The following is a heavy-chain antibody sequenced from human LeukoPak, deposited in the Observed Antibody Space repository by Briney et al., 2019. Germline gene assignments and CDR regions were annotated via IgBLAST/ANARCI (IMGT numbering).Heavy chain of an antibody. V-gene: IGHV3-9*01. Sequence: GGSLRLSCTASGFTFDDYAMHWVRQAPGKGLEWVSGISWNSGSIGYADSVKGRFTVSRDNAKNSLYLQMNSLRAEDTAVYYCARFATYGSGTYAFDYWGQGTLVTVSS. J-gene: IGHJ4*02. D-gene: IGHD3-10*01. CDR1: GFTFDDYA. CDR3: ARFATYGSGTYAFDY. CDR2: ISWNSGSI.